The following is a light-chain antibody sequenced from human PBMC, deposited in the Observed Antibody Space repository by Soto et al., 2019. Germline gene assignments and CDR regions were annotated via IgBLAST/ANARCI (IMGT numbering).Light chain of an antibody. Sequence: SYELTQPPSVSVAPGKTARITCGGNDLESKSVHWYQQRPGQAPVLVIYHDSDRPSGIPERFSGSNSGNKATLTISRVGAGDEADYYCQVWDDSTDHFVFGTGTKLTVL. V-gene: IGLV3-21*04. CDR2: HDS. CDR3: QVWDDSTDHFV. CDR1: DLESKS. J-gene: IGLJ1*01.